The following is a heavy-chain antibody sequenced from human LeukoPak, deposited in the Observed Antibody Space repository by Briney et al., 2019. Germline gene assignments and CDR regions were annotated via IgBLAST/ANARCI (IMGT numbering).Heavy chain of an antibody. CDR3: AKWGDYDVLTGYYVPDY. J-gene: IGHJ4*02. Sequence: GASLRLSCAASGFIFSNYAMSWVRQAPGKGLEWVSAILGSGGSTYYADSVKGRFTVSRGNSKSTLYLQMNSLRAEDTALYYCAKWGDYDVLTGYYVPDYWGQGTLVTVSS. D-gene: IGHD3-9*01. CDR2: ILGSGGST. CDR1: GFIFSNYA. V-gene: IGHV3-23*01.